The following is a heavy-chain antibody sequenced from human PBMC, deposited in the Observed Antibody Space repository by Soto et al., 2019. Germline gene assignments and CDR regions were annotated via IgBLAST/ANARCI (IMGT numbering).Heavy chain of an antibody. CDR1: GYTLTELS. Sequence: ASVKVSCKVSGYTLTELSMHWARQAPGKGLEWMGGFDPEDGETIYAQKFQGRVTMTEDTSTDTAYMELSSLRSEDTAVYYCATDSDTYYYGSGSYGMDVWGQGTTVTVSS. CDR2: FDPEDGET. D-gene: IGHD3-10*01. CDR3: ATDSDTYYYGSGSYGMDV. V-gene: IGHV1-24*01. J-gene: IGHJ6*02.